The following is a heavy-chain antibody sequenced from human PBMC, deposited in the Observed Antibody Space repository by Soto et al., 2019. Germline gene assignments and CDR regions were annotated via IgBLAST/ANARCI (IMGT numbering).Heavy chain of an antibody. D-gene: IGHD4-17*01. CDR2: IIPIFGTA. V-gene: IGHV1-69*01. CDR1: GGTFSSYA. CDR3: ARVSPTATTTMTPDWYFDL. Sequence: QVQLVQSGAEVKKPGSSVKVSCKASGGTFSSYAISWVRQAPGQGLEWMGGIIPIFGTANYARKLQGRVTITADESTSTAYMELSSLRSEDTAVYYCARVSPTATTTMTPDWYFDLWGRGTLVTVSS. J-gene: IGHJ2*01.